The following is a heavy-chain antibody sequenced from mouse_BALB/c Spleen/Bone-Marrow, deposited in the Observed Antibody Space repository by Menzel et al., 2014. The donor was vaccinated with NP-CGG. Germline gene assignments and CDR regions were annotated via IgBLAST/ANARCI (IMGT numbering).Heavy chain of an antibody. J-gene: IGHJ4*01. V-gene: IGHV1S56*01. Sequence: QVQLQQPGPELVKPGASVKMSCKASGYTFTSYFIHWVKRRPGQGLEWIGWIYPGDGSTKYNEKFKGKTTLTADKSSSTAYMLLSSLTSEDSAIYFCARDYDGYAMDYWGQGTSVTVSS. CDR2: IYPGDGST. CDR3: ARDYDGYAMDY. CDR1: GYTFTSYF. D-gene: IGHD2-4*01.